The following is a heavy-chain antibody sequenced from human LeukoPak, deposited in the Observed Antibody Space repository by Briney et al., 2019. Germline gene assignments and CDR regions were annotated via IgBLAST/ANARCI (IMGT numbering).Heavy chain of an antibody. CDR2: ISWNSGTI. J-gene: IGHJ4*02. D-gene: IGHD2-15*01. Sequence: PGGSLRLSCAASGFTFDDFAMHWVRQAPGKGLEWVSGISWNSGTIGYADSVKGRFTISRDNAKNSLYLQMNSLRAEDTALYYCAKDGNTPYWGQGTLVTVSS. V-gene: IGHV3-9*01. CDR1: GFTFDDFA. CDR3: AKDGNTPY.